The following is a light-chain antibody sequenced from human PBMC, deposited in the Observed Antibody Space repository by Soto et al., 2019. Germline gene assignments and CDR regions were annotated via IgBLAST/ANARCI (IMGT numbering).Light chain of an antibody. Sequence: DIQMTQSPSTLSASVGDRVTITCRASQSISSWLAWYQQKPGKATKLLIYKESSLESGVPSRFSGSGSGTEFTLTISSLQPDDFATYYCQQYNSYSPYTFGQGTKLEIK. V-gene: IGKV1-5*03. CDR1: QSISSW. CDR3: QQYNSYSPYT. CDR2: KES. J-gene: IGKJ2*01.